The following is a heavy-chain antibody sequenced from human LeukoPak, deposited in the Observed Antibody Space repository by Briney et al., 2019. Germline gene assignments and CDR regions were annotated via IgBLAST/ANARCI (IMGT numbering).Heavy chain of an antibody. CDR1: GGSISSSSYY. CDR3: AREYYDYVWGSYRDYYFDY. D-gene: IGHD3-16*02. J-gene: IGHJ4*02. Sequence: PSETLSLTCTVSGGSISSSSYYWGWIRQPPGKGLEWIGSIYYSGSTYYNPSLKSRVTMSVDTSKNQFSLKLSSVTAADTAVYYCAREYYDYVWGSYRDYYFDYWGQGTLVTVSS. CDR2: IYYSGST. V-gene: IGHV4-39*07.